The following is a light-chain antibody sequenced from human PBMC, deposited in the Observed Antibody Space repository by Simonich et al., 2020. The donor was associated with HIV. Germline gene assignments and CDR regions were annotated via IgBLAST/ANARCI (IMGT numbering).Light chain of an antibody. V-gene: IGLV2-14*01. J-gene: IGLJ3*02. CDR2: DVS. CDR3: SSYTSSSTWV. CDR1: SSDVGGYNY. Sequence: QSALTQPASVSGSPGQSITISCTGTSSDVGGYNYFYWFQQHPGKAPKVMIYDVSKRPSGVSNRFAGSKSGNTASLTISRLQAEDEADYYCSSYTSSSTWVFGGGTKLTVL.